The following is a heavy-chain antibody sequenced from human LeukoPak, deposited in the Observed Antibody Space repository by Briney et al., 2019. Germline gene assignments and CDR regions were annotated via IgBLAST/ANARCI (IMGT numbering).Heavy chain of an antibody. J-gene: IGHJ5*02. D-gene: IGHD3-10*01. Sequence: ASVKVSCKASGYTFTGYYMHWVRQAPGQGLEWMGRINPNSGGTNYAQKFQGRVTITRDTSASTAYMELSSLRSEDTAVYYCARVPITMVRGVIVGWFDPWGQGTLVTVSS. V-gene: IGHV1-2*06. CDR2: INPNSGGT. CDR1: GYTFTGYY. CDR3: ARVPITMVRGVIVGWFDP.